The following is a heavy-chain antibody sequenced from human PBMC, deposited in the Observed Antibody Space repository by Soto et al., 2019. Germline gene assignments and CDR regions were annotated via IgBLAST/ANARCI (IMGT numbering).Heavy chain of an antibody. CDR2: IKQDGSEK. Sequence: PGGSLRLSCAASGFTFSSYWMSWVRQAPGKGLEWVANIKQDGSEKYYVDSVEGRFTISRDNAKNSLYLQMNSLRAEDTAVYYCARETIAAATDAFDIWGQGTMVTVSS. D-gene: IGHD6-13*01. CDR3: ARETIAAATDAFDI. V-gene: IGHV3-7*01. J-gene: IGHJ3*02. CDR1: GFTFSSYW.